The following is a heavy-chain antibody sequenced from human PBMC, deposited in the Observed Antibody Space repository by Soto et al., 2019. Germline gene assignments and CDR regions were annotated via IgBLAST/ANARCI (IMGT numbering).Heavy chain of an antibody. D-gene: IGHD3-3*01. V-gene: IGHV4-39*07. CDR1: GGSISSGDYY. Sequence: PSETLSLTSTVSGGSISSGDYYWSWIRQPPGKGLEWIGEIYHSGSTNYNPSLKSRVTISVDKSKNQFSLKLSSVTAADTAVYYCAGLTIFGVVNWFDPWGQGTLVTVSS. J-gene: IGHJ5*02. CDR3: AGLTIFGVVNWFDP. CDR2: IYHSGST.